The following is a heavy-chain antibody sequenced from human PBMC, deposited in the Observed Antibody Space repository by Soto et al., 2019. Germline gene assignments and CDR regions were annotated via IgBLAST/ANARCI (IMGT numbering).Heavy chain of an antibody. CDR2: INPNSGST. CDR3: ARGRAVLTVYAIPTFDY. V-gene: IGHV1-2*04. CDR1: GYTFTGYY. Sequence: GASVKVSCKASGYTFTGYYMHWVRQAPGQGLEWMGWINPNSGSTNYAQKFQGWVTMTRDTSISTAYMELSRLRSDDTAVYYCARGRAVLTVYAIPTFDYWGQGTLVTVSS. D-gene: IGHD2-8*01. J-gene: IGHJ4*02.